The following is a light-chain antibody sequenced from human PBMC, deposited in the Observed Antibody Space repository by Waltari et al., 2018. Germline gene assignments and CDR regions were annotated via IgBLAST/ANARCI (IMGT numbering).Light chain of an antibody. CDR3: QHGYGSPLT. CDR1: DNVDKH. J-gene: IGKJ4*01. V-gene: IGKV1-39*01. CDR2: MTS. Sequence: DIQLTQSPSSLSASVGDRVTITCRASDNVDKHLNWYQQKPGKVPKLLIYMTSTLESGVPSRFSGSGSGTDYTFIISRLQSEDVATYYCQHGYGSPLTFGGGTKVDIK.